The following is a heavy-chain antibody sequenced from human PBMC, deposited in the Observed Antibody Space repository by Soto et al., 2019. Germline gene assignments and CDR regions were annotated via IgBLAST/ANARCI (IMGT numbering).Heavy chain of an antibody. V-gene: IGHV1-69*01. CDR3: ARYGSSDTTGFRGYDL. CDR1: GGTVSSYA. Sequence: QLHLVQSGAEVKKAGSSVKVSCKASGGTVSSYAITWVRQAPGKGLEWMGVFIPIFVSAHYAPKFQGRITITAVEATSTAYMELSGLTSEDTAIYYCARYGSSDTTGFRGYDLWGQGTQVTVSS. CDR2: FIPIFVSA. D-gene: IGHD3-10*01. J-gene: IGHJ4*02.